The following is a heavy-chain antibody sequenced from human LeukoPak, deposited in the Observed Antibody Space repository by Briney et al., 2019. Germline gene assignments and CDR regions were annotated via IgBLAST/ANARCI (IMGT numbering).Heavy chain of an antibody. Sequence: GGSLRLSCAASGFTFDDYGMSWVRQVPGKGQEWVSGTNWNGGSTGYADSVKGRFTISRDNAENSLYLQMNSLRAEDTALYYCARGTYSSNWFLHYWGQGTLVTVSS. V-gene: IGHV3-20*04. D-gene: IGHD6-13*01. J-gene: IGHJ4*02. CDR3: ARGTYSSNWFLHY. CDR2: TNWNGGST. CDR1: GFTFDDYG.